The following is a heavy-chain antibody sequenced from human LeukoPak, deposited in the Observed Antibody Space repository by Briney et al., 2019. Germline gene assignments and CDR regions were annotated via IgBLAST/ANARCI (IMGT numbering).Heavy chain of an antibody. J-gene: IGHJ4*02. Sequence: PSETLSLTCTVSGGSISSSSYYWGWIRQPPGKGLEWIGNIYYSGSTYYNPSLKSRVTISVDTSKNQFSLKLSSVTAADTAVYYCARGKWFGELSNQNFDYWGQGTLVTVSS. V-gene: IGHV4-39*07. CDR2: IYYSGST. CDR3: ARGKWFGELSNQNFDY. CDR1: GGSISSSSYY. D-gene: IGHD3-10*01.